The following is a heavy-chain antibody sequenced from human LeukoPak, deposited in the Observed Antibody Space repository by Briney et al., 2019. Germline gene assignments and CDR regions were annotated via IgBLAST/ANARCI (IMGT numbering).Heavy chain of an antibody. V-gene: IGHV1-18*01. D-gene: IGHD3-16*01. Sequence: ASVKVSCKPSGYSFTRNGISWVRQAPGQGLEWMAWIGANSGNTNYAQNFQDRVTLTTDTSTSTAYMELRSLRSDDTAVYYCARDVNYAFDYWGQGTLVTVSS. J-gene: IGHJ4*02. CDR1: GYSFTRNG. CDR3: ARDVNYAFDY. CDR2: IGANSGNT.